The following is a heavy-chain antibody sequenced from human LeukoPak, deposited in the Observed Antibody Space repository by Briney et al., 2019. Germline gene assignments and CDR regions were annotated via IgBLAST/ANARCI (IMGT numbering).Heavy chain of an antibody. CDR1: GYTFTSDY. CDR2: ISPNGIAT. D-gene: IGHD3-22*01. CDR3: ASGSYDNSGYRRYNWFDP. J-gene: IGHJ5*02. V-gene: IGHV1-46*01. Sequence: ASVKVSCKASGYTFTSDYIHWVRQAPGQGLEWMGIISPNGIATSYAQKFRGRVTMTRDTSTNTVYMELSSLRSEDTAVYYCASGSYDNSGYRRYNWFDPWGQGTLVTVSS.